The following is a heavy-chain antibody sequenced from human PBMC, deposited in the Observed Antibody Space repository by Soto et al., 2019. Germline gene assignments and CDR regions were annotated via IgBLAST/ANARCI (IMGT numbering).Heavy chain of an antibody. J-gene: IGHJ4*02. Sequence: SVKVSCKASGGTFSSYAISWVRQAPGQGLEWMGGIIPIFGTANYAQKFQGRVTITADESTSTAYMELSSLRSEDMAVYYCARSTGPYYDSSGSYYFDYWGQGTLVTVSS. CDR2: IIPIFGTA. V-gene: IGHV1-69*13. D-gene: IGHD3-22*01. CDR3: ARSTGPYYDSSGSYYFDY. CDR1: GGTFSSYA.